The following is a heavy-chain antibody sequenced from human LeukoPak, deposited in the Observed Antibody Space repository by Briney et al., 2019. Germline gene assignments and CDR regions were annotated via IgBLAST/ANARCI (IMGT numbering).Heavy chain of an antibody. J-gene: IGHJ4*02. CDR2: ISGSGGNT. V-gene: IGHV3-23*01. CDR1: AFTFRSYA. Sequence: GGSLRLSCAASAFTFRSYAMIWVRQAPGKGLEWVSGISGSGGNTYYSDSARGRFTISRDNSNNTLYLQMNSLRAEDMAVYYCAKGAASRGYTYVANWGQGTLVTVSS. CDR3: AKGAASRGYTYVAN. D-gene: IGHD5-18*01.